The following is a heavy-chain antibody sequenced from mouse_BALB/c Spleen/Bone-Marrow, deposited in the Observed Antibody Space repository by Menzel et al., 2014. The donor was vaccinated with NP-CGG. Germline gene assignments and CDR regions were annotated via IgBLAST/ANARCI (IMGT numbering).Heavy chain of an antibody. CDR1: GFDFSRYW. D-gene: IGHD2-1*01. CDR3: ARLGNYGGFAY. J-gene: IGHJ3*01. V-gene: IGHV4-1*02. Sequence: EVKLLESGGGLVQPGGSLKLSCAASGFDFSRYWMSWVRQAPGKGLEWIGEINPDSSTINYTPSLKDKFIISRDNAKNTPYLEMSKVRSEDTALYYCARLGNYGGFAYWGQGTLVTVSA. CDR2: INPDSSTI.